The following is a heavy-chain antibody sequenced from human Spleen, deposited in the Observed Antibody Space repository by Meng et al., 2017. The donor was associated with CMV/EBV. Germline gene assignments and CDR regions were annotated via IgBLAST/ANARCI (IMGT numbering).Heavy chain of an antibody. CDR1: GFTFSSYS. V-gene: IGHV3-21*01. J-gene: IGHJ5*01. CDR3: ARVEGVAAAGWFDS. Sequence: SGFTFSSYSMNWVRQAPGRGLEWVSLISSTTSYIYYADSVMGRFTISRDNAKNSLYLQMNSLRADDTAVYYCARVEGVAAAGWFDSWGLGTLVTVSS. D-gene: IGHD6-13*01. CDR2: ISSTTSYI.